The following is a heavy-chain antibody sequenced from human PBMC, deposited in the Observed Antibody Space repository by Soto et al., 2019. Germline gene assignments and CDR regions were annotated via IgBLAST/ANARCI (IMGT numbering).Heavy chain of an antibody. CDR3: ARDSSGWKTRTFDY. V-gene: IGHV1-3*01. J-gene: IGHJ4*02. CDR1: GYTFTSYA. Sequence: ASVKVSCKASGYTFTSYAMHWVRQAPGQRLEWMGWINAGNGNTKYSQKFQGRVTITRDTSASTAYMELSSLRSEDTAVYYCARDSSGWKTRTFDYWGQGTLVTVSS. CDR2: INAGNGNT. D-gene: IGHD6-19*01.